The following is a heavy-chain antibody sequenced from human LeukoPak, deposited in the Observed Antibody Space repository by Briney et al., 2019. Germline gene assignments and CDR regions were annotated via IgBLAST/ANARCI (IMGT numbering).Heavy chain of an antibody. V-gene: IGHV1-18*01. D-gene: IGHD2-2*02. J-gene: IGHJ5*02. CDR1: GYTFTSYG. CDR2: ISAYNGKT. Sequence: ASVKVSCKASGYTFTSYGISWLRQAPGQGLEWMGWISAYNGKTNYVQKLQGRVTMTTDTSTRKATMELRDLPSKGRGGYYLSRGHCSSTSCYNPNWFDPWGQGTLVTVSS. CDR3: SRGHCSSTSCYNPNWFDP.